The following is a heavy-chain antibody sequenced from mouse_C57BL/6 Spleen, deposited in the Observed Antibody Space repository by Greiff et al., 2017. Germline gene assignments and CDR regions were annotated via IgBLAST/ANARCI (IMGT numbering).Heavy chain of an antibody. V-gene: IGHV1-82*01. J-gene: IGHJ4*01. Sequence: QVQLKQSGPELVKPGASVKISCKASGYAFSSSWINRVKQRPGKGLEWIGRIYPGDGDTNYNGKFKGKATLTADKSSSTAYMQLSSLTSEDSAVYFCVRERADSNYGDYYAMDYWGQGTSVTVSS. CDR3: VRERADSNYGDYYAMDY. CDR1: GYAFSSSW. D-gene: IGHD2-5*01. CDR2: IYPGDGDT.